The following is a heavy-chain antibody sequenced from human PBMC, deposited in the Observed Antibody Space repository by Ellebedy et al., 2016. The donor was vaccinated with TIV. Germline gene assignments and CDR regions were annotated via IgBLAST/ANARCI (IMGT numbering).Heavy chain of an antibody. V-gene: IGHV4-34*01. CDR1: LPSFSGYY. D-gene: IGHD3-10*01. CDR3: ARGSMVRGLAG. Sequence: SETLSLTXAVDLPSFSGYYWAWIRQPPGKGPEWFGDINHRGATKYISSLQSRVTISLDTSKKQFSLNITSVTAADTAFYYCARGSMVRGLAGWGQGTLVTVS. J-gene: IGHJ4*02. CDR2: INHRGAT.